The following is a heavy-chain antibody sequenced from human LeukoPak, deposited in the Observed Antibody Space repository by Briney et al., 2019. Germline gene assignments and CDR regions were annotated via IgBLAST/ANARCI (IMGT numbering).Heavy chain of an antibody. J-gene: IGHJ4*02. CDR1: GFTFSSYW. CDR2: IKHDASEK. D-gene: IGHD6-13*01. V-gene: IGHV3-7*01. CDR3: AREASYSSSWATFDF. Sequence: GGSLRLSCAASGFTFSSYWMSWVRQAPGKGLEWVANIKHDASEKYFMESLKGRFTISRDNAKNSLYLQMNSLRAEDTAVYYCAREASYSSSWATFDFWGQGILVTVSS.